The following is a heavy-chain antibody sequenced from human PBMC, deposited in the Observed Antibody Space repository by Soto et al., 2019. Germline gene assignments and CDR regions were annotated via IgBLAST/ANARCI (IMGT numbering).Heavy chain of an antibody. J-gene: IGHJ3*02. V-gene: IGHV4-38-2*02. CDR3: ARDDPSGSYSGDAFDI. D-gene: IGHD1-26*01. Sequence: SEALSLTCAVSGYSISSRYYWVWIRQPPGKGLEWIGSIYHSGSTYYNPSLKSRVTISVDTSKNQFSLKLSSVTAADTAVYYCARDDPSGSYSGDAFDIWGQGTMVTVSS. CDR2: IYHSGST. CDR1: GYSISSRYY.